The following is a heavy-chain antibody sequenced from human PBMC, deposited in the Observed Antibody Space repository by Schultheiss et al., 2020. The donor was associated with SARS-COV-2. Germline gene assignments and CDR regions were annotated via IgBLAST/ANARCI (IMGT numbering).Heavy chain of an antibody. J-gene: IGHJ6*03. D-gene: IGHD2-2*02. V-gene: IGHV4-59*08. CDR3: ARHYGDCSSTSCYRDYYYYMDV. CDR1: GGSISSYY. Sequence: GSLRLSCTVSGGSISSYYWSWIRQPPGKGLEWIGYIYYSGSTNYNPSLKSRVTISVDTSKNQFSLKLSSVTAADTAVYYCARHYGDCSSTSCYRDYYYYMDVWGKGTTVTVSS. CDR2: IYYSGST.